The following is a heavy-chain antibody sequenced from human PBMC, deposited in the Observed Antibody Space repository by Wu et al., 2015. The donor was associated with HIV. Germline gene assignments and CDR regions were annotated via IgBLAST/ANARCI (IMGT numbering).Heavy chain of an antibody. J-gene: IGHJ4*02. CDR2: IIPQSGAT. D-gene: IGHD3-10*01. CDR1: EYTFTAYY. V-gene: IGHV1-2*02. Sequence: QVYLAQSGAEVKKPGASVKVSCRASEYTFTAYYLHWIRQAPGQRFEWMGYIIPQSGATLYSQKFRDRVSLTRDTAISTAFMDLSGLISDGTAVYYCARSDFGSGTLASHWGQGTLVTVSS. CDR3: ARSDFGSGTLASH.